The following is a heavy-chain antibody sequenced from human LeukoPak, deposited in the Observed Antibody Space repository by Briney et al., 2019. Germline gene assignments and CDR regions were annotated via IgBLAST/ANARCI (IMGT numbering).Heavy chain of an antibody. Sequence: SETLSLTCTVSGGSISSYYWSWIRQPPGKGLEWIGYIYYSGSTNYNPSLKSRVTISVDTSKNQFSLKLSSVTAADTAVYYCARVFETKLWFGELLGWFDPWGQGTLVTVSP. J-gene: IGHJ5*02. CDR1: GGSISSYY. CDR2: IYYSGST. CDR3: ARVFETKLWFGELLGWFDP. D-gene: IGHD3-10*01. V-gene: IGHV4-59*01.